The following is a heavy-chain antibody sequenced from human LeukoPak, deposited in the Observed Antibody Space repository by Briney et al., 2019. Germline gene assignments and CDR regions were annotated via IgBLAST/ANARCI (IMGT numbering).Heavy chain of an antibody. J-gene: IGHJ5*02. Sequence: GGSLRLSCAASGFTFSSYAMSWVRQAPGKGLEWVSAISGSGGSTYYADSVKGRFTISRDNSKNTLYLQMNSLRAEDTAVYYCAKDARGSGSYVWNWSDPWGQGTLVTVSS. CDR1: GFTFSSYA. CDR2: ISGSGGST. V-gene: IGHV3-23*01. CDR3: AKDARGSGSYVWNWSDP. D-gene: IGHD3-10*01.